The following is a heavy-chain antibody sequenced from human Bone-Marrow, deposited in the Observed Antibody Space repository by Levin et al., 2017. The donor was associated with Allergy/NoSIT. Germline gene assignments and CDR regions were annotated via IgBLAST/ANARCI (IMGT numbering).Heavy chain of an antibody. CDR2: IYTGGGT. Sequence: SCSVSGGSVSGYQWSWIRQPAGKGLEWIAIIYTGGGTNYNPSLKSRVTVSLDKSKNQFSLKLSSVTAADTAVYFCARDMDRSPYNWFDSWGQGTLVTVSS. CDR3: ARDMDRSPYNWFDS. CDR1: GGSVSGYQ. D-gene: IGHD1-14*01. V-gene: IGHV4-4*07. J-gene: IGHJ5*01.